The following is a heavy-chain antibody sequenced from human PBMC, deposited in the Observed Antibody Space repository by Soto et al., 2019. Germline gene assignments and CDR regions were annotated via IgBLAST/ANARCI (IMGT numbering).Heavy chain of an antibody. CDR1: GYTFTSYA. J-gene: IGHJ4*02. Sequence: ASVKVSCKASGYTFTSYAMHWVRQAPGQRLEWMGWINAGNGNTKYSQKLQGRVTITRDTSASTVYMELSSLRSEDTAVYYCARGSGYYYWDDYWGQGTLVTVSS. D-gene: IGHD3-22*01. CDR2: INAGNGNT. CDR3: ARGSGYYYWDDY. V-gene: IGHV1-3*01.